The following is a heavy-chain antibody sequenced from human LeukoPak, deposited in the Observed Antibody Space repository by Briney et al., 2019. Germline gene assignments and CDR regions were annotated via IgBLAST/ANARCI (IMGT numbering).Heavy chain of an antibody. D-gene: IGHD6-13*01. CDR1: GDSVSRNSAV. J-gene: IGHJ3*02. Sequence: SQTLSLTCAISGDSVSRNSAVCNWSRQSPSRGLGWLGRTYYRSKWYTDYAVSVKSRITINPATSKSQFSLQLNSVSPEGTALYYRASDLSSSSSWYPSDDAIDIWGQGRMVTASS. V-gene: IGHV6-1*01. CDR2: TYYRSKWYT. CDR3: ASDLSSSSSWYPSDDAIDI.